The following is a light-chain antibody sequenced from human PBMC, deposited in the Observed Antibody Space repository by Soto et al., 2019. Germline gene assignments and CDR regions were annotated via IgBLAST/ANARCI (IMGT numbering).Light chain of an antibody. Sequence: DIQMTQSPSSLSASVGDRVTITCRASQSISSYLNWYQQKPGKAPKLLIYDASTLQGGVPSRFSGSGSGTEFTLTVTSLQPEDFATYFCQQYDKYSTFGQGTKVDIK. CDR1: QSISSY. CDR2: DAS. CDR3: QQYDKYST. V-gene: IGKV1-39*01. J-gene: IGKJ1*01.